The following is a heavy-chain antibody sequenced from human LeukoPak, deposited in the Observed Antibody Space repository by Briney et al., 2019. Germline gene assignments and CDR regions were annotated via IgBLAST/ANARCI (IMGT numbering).Heavy chain of an antibody. CDR2: ISYDGSKK. CDR1: GFTLSRYT. CDR3: ARPLRTAPYSYNGVTS. D-gene: IGHD1-1*01. J-gene: IGHJ6*02. V-gene: IGHV3-30-3*01. Sequence: GRSLRLSCAASGFTLSRYTMHWVRQAPGKGLEWVALISYDGSKKFYADSVKGRFTISRDNSEKTLYLQMNSLRPDDTAVYFCARPLRTAPYSYNGVTSGAKGLRSASP.